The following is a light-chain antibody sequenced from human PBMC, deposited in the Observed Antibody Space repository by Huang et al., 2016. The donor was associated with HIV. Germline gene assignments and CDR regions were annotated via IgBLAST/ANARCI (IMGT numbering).Light chain of an antibody. CDR1: QDISNY. CDR3: QQYDNLYT. Sequence: DIQMTQSPSSLSASVGDRVTITCQASQDISNYLNWYQQKPVKAPKLLIYDASNLETGVPSRFSGSGSVTDFTFTISSLQPEYITTYYCQQYDNLYTFGQGTKLEIK. V-gene: IGKV1-33*01. CDR2: DAS. J-gene: IGKJ2*01.